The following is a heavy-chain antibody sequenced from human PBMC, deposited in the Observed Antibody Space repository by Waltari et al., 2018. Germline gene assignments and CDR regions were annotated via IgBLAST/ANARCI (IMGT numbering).Heavy chain of an antibody. D-gene: IGHD6-19*01. Sequence: QVQLQESGPGLVKPSETLSLTCAVSGYSISSGYYWGWNRQPPGKGLEWIGSIYHSGSTYYNPSLKSRVTISVDTSKNQFSLKLSSVTAADTAVYYCARQIAVAGSSLDYWGQGTLVTVSS. CDR3: ARQIAVAGSSLDY. J-gene: IGHJ4*02. V-gene: IGHV4-38-2*01. CDR1: GYSISSGYY. CDR2: IYHSGST.